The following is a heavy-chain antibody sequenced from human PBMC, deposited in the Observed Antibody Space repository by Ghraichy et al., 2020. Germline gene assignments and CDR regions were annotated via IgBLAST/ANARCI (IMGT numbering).Heavy chain of an antibody. J-gene: IGHJ2*01. CDR3: ARGGSTGTTYAHFDL. CDR1: GFIFSSYG. V-gene: IGHV3-33*01. D-gene: IGHD4-17*01. Sequence: GGSLRLSCAASGFIFSSYGMHWVRQAPGKGLEWVAVIWYDGSNKYYVDSVKGRFTISRDNTKNTLYLQVNSLRAEDTALYYCARGGSTGTTYAHFDLWGRGTLVTVSP. CDR2: IWYDGSNK.